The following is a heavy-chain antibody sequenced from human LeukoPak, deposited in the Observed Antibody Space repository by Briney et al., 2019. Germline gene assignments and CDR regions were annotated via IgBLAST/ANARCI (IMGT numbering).Heavy chain of an antibody. Sequence: SVKVSCKASGGTFSGYAISWVRQAPGQGLEWMGGIIPIFGTANYAQKFQGRVTITADESTSTAYMELSSLRSEDTAVYYCASLVGATTDSDYWGQGTPVTVSS. CDR2: IIPIFGTA. CDR3: ASLVGATTDSDY. J-gene: IGHJ4*02. CDR1: GGTFSGYA. V-gene: IGHV1-69*13. D-gene: IGHD1-26*01.